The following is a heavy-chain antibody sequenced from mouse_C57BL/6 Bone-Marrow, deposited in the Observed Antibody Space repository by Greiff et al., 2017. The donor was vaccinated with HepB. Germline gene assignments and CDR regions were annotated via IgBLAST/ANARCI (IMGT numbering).Heavy chain of an antibody. CDR1: GYTFTSYW. D-gene: IGHD2-4*01. CDR2: INPSNGGT. CDR3: ARSRGLRWYFDV. V-gene: IGHV1-53*01. Sequence: VQLQESGTELVKPGASVKLSCKASGYTFTSYWMHWVKQRPGQGLEWIGNINPSNGGTNYNEKFKSKATLTVDKSSSTAYMQLSSLTSEDSAVYYCARSRGLRWYFDVWGTGTTVTVSS. J-gene: IGHJ1*03.